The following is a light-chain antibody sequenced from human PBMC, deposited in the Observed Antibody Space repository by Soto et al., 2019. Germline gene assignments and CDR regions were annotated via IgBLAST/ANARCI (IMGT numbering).Light chain of an antibody. CDR1: QSVSSIY. CDR2: RAS. CDR3: QQSGGSPPYT. J-gene: IGKJ2*01. V-gene: IGKV3-20*01. Sequence: EIVLTQSPGTLSLSPGERATLSCRASQSVSSIYLAWYQQKPGQAPRLLIYRASSRAAGIPDMFSGSGSGTDFTLTISRLELEDFAVYYCQQSGGSPPYTFGQGTKLEIK.